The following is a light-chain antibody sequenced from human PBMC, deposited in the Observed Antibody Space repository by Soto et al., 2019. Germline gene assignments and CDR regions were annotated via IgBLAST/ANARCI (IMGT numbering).Light chain of an antibody. V-gene: IGKV1-39*01. CDR3: EQSYSTPTT. J-gene: IGKJ1*01. CDR1: QSISSY. CDR2: AAS. Sequence: DIQMTQSPSSLSASVGDRVTITCRASQSISSYLNWYQQKPGKAPKLLIYAASSLQSDVPSRFSGSRSGADFTLTISSLQPEDFETYYCEQSYSTPTTFGQGTKVEIK.